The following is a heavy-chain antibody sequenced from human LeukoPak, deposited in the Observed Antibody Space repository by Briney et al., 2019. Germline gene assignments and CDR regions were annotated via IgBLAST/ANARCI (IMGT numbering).Heavy chain of an antibody. CDR1: GGTFTNYS. Sequence: SVKVSCKASGGTFTNYSISWVRQAPGQLLEWMGSIIPTLPITNYAQHFQARVTITADKSTNTAYMDLSSLTPEDTAVYYCARERRQDYVTSFRPYRLIDFWGQGTLVTVSS. CDR2: IIPTLPIT. J-gene: IGHJ4*02. D-gene: IGHD3-10*02. CDR3: ARERRQDYVTSFRPYRLIDF. V-gene: IGHV1-69*04.